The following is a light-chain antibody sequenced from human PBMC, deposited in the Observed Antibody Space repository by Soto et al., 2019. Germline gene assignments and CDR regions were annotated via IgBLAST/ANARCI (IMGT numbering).Light chain of an antibody. CDR1: SSDVGGYNY. CDR2: DVN. V-gene: IGLV2-11*01. CDR3: CSFAGGYSEG. J-gene: IGLJ1*01. Sequence: SVLTQPLSVSGSPGQSVTVSCTGTSSDVGGYNYVSWYQQHPGKAPKLMIYDVNKRPSGVPDRFSGSKSGNTASLSISGLQADDEADYYCCSFAGGYSEGFVNGTKLTVL.